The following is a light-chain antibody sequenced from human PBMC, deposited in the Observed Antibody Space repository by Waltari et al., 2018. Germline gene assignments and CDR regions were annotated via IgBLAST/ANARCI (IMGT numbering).Light chain of an antibody. Sequence: EIVLTQSPDTLSLSPGERATLSCRTSQSVSRALAWYQQKPGQAPRLLIYGIFNRATGIPDRFSGSGSGTDFSLTISRLEPEDFAVYYCQHYVMLPVTFGQGTRVEVK. V-gene: IGKV3-20*01. CDR3: QHYVMLPVT. CDR1: QSVSRA. J-gene: IGKJ1*01. CDR2: GIF.